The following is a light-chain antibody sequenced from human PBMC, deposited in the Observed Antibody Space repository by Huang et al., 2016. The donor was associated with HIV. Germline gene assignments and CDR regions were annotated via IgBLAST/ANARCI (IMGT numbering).Light chain of an antibody. V-gene: IGKV2-30*01. CDR3: MQGTHGPS. J-gene: IGKJ1*01. CDR1: ESLVFSDGNTY. Sequence: DAVLTQSPLSLPVTLGQPASISCRSSESLVFSDGNTYLNWFHQRPGQSPRRLIYKVSKRDSGGPDRFSGSGSGTDFTLRISRVEAEDVGVYHCMQGTHGPSFGQGTKLEIK. CDR2: KVS.